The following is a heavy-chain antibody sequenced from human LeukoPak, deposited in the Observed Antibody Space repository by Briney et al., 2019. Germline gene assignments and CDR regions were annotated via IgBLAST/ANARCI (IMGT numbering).Heavy chain of an antibody. Sequence: NPSQTLSLTCTVSGDSISNGNYYWTWIRQPAGKGLEWIGRLYSTGSPNYNPSLKSRVTISIDASKNQFSLKLSSVTVADTAVYYCARERGITAARGVPSWLDPSGQGTLVTVSS. CDR1: GDSISNGNYY. D-gene: IGHD3-10*01. J-gene: IGHJ5*02. V-gene: IGHV4-61*02. CDR3: ARERGITAARGVPSWLDP. CDR2: LYSTGSP.